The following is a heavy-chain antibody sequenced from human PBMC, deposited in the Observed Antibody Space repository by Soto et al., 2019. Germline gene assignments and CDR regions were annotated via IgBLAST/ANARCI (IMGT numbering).Heavy chain of an antibody. Sequence: SETLSLTCTVSGGSISSGGYYWSWIRQHPGKGLEWIGYIYYSGSTYYNPSLKSRVTISVDTSKNQFSLKLSSVTAADTAVYYCAREGEGTYSSSWYPLGYWGQGTLVTSPQ. CDR2: IYYSGST. CDR1: GGSISSGGYY. D-gene: IGHD6-13*01. CDR3: AREGEGTYSSSWYPLGY. J-gene: IGHJ4*02. V-gene: IGHV4-31*03.